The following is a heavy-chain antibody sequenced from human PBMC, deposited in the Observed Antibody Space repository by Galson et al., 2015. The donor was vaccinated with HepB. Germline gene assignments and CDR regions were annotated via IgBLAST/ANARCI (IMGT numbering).Heavy chain of an antibody. D-gene: IGHD5-24*01. CDR2: ISYDGSNK. CDR1: GFTFSSYA. Sequence: SLRLSCAASGFTFSSYAMHWVRQAPGKGLEWVAVISYDGSNKYYADSVKGRFTISRDNSKNTLYLQMNSLRAEDTAVYYCASGEWLQAPFDYWGQGTLVTVSS. CDR3: ASGEWLQAPFDY. V-gene: IGHV3-30*04. J-gene: IGHJ4*02.